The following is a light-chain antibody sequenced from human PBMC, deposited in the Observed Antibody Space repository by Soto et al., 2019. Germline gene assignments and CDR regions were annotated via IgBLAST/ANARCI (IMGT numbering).Light chain of an antibody. CDR3: QQYNSYPIT. CDR2: DAS. Sequence: DIQMTQSPSTLSASVGDRVTITCRASQSISSWLAWYQQKPGKAPKPLIYDASSLESGVPSRLSGSGSGTEFTLTISSLQPDDFATYYCQQYNSYPITFGQGTRLEIK. CDR1: QSISSW. V-gene: IGKV1-5*01. J-gene: IGKJ5*01.